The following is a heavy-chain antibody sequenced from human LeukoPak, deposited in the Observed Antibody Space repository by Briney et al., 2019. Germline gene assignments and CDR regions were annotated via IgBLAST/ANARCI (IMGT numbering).Heavy chain of an antibody. J-gene: IGHJ4*02. V-gene: IGHV4-59*01. Sequence: PSETLSLTCTVSGGSIGSYYWSWIRQPPGKGLEWIGYIYYSGSTNYNPSLKSRVTISVDTSKNQFSLKLSSVTAADTAVYYCASTGYSGYDTYYFDYWGQGTLVTVSS. CDR1: GGSIGSYY. D-gene: IGHD5-12*01. CDR2: IYYSGST. CDR3: ASTGYSGYDTYYFDY.